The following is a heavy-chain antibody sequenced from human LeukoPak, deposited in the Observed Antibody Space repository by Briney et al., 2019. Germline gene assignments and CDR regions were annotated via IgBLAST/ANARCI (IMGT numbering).Heavy chain of an antibody. CDR3: AKGGYSGYDLDY. V-gene: IGHV3-30*18. Sequence: PGGSLRLSCAASGFTFSNYGMHWVRQAPGKGLEWVAVISYDGSNKYYADSVKGRFTISRDNSKNTLYLQMNSLRAEDTAVYYCAKGGYSGYDLDYWGQGTLVTVSS. J-gene: IGHJ4*02. CDR1: GFTFSNYG. CDR2: ISYDGSNK. D-gene: IGHD5-12*01.